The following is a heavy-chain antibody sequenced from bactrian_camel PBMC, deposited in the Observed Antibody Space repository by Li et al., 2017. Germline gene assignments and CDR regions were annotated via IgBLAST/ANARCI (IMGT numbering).Heavy chain of an antibody. V-gene: IGHV3S53*01. D-gene: IGHD2*01. CDR1: GGTYSHYRPYC. CDR3: AARGPYCYTNLSVRDFTY. CDR2: IDTRGSV. J-gene: IGHJ6*01. Sequence: HVQLVESGGGSVQAGGSLRLSCEASGGTYSHYRPYCMAWFRQPPGKSREGVAAIDTRGSVTIADSVKGRFTISKDNAKNTVYLQMNSLKPEDTAMYYCAARGPYCYTNLSVRDFTYWGQGTQVTVS.